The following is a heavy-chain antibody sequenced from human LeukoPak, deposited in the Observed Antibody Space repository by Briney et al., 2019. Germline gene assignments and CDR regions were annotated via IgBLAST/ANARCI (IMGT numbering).Heavy chain of an antibody. V-gene: IGHV1-2*02. J-gene: IGHJ3*02. Sequence: GASVKVSCKASGYTFTGYYMHWVRQARGQGLEWMGWINPNSGGTYYAQKFQGRVTMTRDTSISTAYMELSRLRSDDTAVYYCARDGVEVAAQGAFDIWGQGTMVTVSS. CDR3: ARDGVEVAAQGAFDI. CDR2: INPNSGGT. CDR1: GYTFTGYY. D-gene: IGHD2-15*01.